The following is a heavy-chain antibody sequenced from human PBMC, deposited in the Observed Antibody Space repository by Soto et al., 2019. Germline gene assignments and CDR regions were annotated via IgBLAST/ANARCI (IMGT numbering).Heavy chain of an antibody. CDR1: GASITNDDFF. CDR2: ITYGGSI. J-gene: IGHJ4*02. V-gene: IGHV4-31*03. D-gene: IGHD2-8*02. CDR3: ARATSFSGHHGY. Sequence: SETLSLTCTVSGASITNDDFFWSWVRQHPDKGLEWLAYITYGGSIYYNPSLKSRFTISLDTSKNQFSLKLSSVTAADTAVYYCARATSFSGHHGYWGQGTLVTVSS.